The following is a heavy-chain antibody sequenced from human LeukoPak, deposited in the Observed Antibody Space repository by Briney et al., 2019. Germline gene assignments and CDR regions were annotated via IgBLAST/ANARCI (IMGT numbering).Heavy chain of an antibody. CDR1: GGSISSGGYY. CDR2: IYYSGST. J-gene: IGHJ6*03. D-gene: IGHD4-11*01. Sequence: SETLSLTCTVSGGSISSGGYYWSWIRQHPGKGLEWIGYIYYSGSTYYNPSLKSRVTISVDTSKNQFSLKLSSVTAADTAVYYCARFWADYSNWLNYYYYMDVWGKGTTVTVSS. V-gene: IGHV4-31*03. CDR3: ARFWADYSNWLNYYYYMDV.